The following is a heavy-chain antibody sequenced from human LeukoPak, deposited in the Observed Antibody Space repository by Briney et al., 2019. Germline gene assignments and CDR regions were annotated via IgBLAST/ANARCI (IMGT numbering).Heavy chain of an antibody. Sequence: GGSLRLSCAASGFTFSSYWMSWVRQAPGKGLEWVANIKQDGSEKYYVDSVKGRFTISRDNAKNSLYLQMNSLRAEDTAVYDCAREKRAYSSSWIPDAFDIWGQGTMVTVSS. J-gene: IGHJ3*02. CDR2: IKQDGSEK. D-gene: IGHD6-13*01. CDR1: GFTFSSYW. V-gene: IGHV3-7*01. CDR3: AREKRAYSSSWIPDAFDI.